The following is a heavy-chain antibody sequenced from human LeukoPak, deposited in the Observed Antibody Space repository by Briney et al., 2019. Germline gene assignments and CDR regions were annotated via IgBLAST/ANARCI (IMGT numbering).Heavy chain of an antibody. J-gene: IGHJ5*02. CDR1: GFTFSTYA. CDR3: SRQRVTDARVVWFAR. CDR2: FTGGGSI. D-gene: IGHD2-8*01. Sequence: GGSLRLSCAASGFTFSTYAMSGVRQAPGKGLDWVSTFTGGGSIFYADSVKGRFTISRDNSKNTVYLQMNSLRAEDTAIYFCSRQRVTDARVVWFARWGQGTLVTVYS. V-gene: IGHV3-23*01.